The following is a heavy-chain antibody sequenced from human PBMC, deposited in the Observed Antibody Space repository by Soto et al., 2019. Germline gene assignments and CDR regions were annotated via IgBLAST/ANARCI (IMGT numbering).Heavy chain of an antibody. CDR2: IIPIFGTA. V-gene: IGHV1-69*13. CDR3: YYDFWSGPRGGYYYGMDV. J-gene: IGHJ6*02. D-gene: IGHD3-3*01. Sequence: SPVKVSCKASGGTFSSYAISWVRQAPGQGLEWMGGIIPIFGTANYAQKFQGRVTITADESTSTAYMELSSLRSEDTAVYYCYYDFWSGPRGGYYYGMDVWGQGTTVTVSS. CDR1: GGTFSSYA.